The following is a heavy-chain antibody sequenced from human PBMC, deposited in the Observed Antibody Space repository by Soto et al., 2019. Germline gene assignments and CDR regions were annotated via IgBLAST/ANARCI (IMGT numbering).Heavy chain of an antibody. CDR1: GDTISTGGYT. CDR3: ARYCSGGSCYLDP. V-gene: IGHV4-30-2*02. CDR2: TYHSGNP. J-gene: IGHJ5*02. D-gene: IGHD2-15*01. Sequence: SETLSLTCDVSGDTISTGGYTWAWIRQPPGKALEWIGHTYHSGNPYYNPSLKSRVIISVDRSKNQFSLKLSSVTAADTAVYYCARYCSGGSCYLDPWGQGTLVTVSS.